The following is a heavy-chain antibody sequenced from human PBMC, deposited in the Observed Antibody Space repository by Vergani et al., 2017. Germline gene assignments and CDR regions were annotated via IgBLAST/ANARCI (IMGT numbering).Heavy chain of an antibody. D-gene: IGHD3-10*01. J-gene: IGHJ6*02. V-gene: IGHV4-59*01. CDR2: IYYSGST. CDR1: GGSISSYY. CDR3: ARVRDGELDV. Sequence: QVQLQESGPGLLKPSETLSLTCTVSGGSISSYYWNWIRQPPGKGLEWIGYIYYSGSTNYNPSLKSRVTISVDTSKNQFSLKLSSVTAADTAVYYCARVRDGELDVWGQGTTVTVSS.